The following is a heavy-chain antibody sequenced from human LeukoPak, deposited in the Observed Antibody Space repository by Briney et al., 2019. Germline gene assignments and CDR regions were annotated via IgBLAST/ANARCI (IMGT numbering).Heavy chain of an antibody. Sequence: GGSLRLSCAASGFTVSSNYMSWVRQVPGKGLEWVSVIYSGGSTYYADSVKGRFTISRHNSKNTLYLQMNSLRAEDTAVYYCAREGSLAFDYWGQGTLVTVSS. V-gene: IGHV3-53*04. CDR3: AREGSLAFDY. CDR2: IYSGGST. CDR1: GFTVSSNY. J-gene: IGHJ4*02. D-gene: IGHD3-10*01.